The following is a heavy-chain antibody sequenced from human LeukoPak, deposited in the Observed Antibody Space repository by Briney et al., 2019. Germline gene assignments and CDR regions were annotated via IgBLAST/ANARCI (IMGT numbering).Heavy chain of an antibody. D-gene: IGHD6-13*01. CDR3: ARESHSTYDY. J-gene: IGHJ4*02. CDR1: GFRFSSYW. V-gene: IGHV3-7*01. CDR2: IKQDGNEK. Sequence: GGSLRLACAASGFRFSSYWMSWVRQAPGQGLEWVASIKQDGNEKYYVDSVKGRFTISKDNAKNSLYLQLNSLRAEDTALYYCARESHSTYDYWGQGTLVTVSS.